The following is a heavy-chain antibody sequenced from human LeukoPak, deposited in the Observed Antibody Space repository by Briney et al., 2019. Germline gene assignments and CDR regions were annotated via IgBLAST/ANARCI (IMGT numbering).Heavy chain of an antibody. D-gene: IGHD4-17*01. Sequence: PSETLSLTCTVSGGSISSYYWSWIRQPPGKGLEWIGYIYYSGSTNYNPSLKSRVTISVDTSKNQFSLKLSSVTAADTAVYYCARTYGVYYYYYMDVWGKGTTVTVSS. CDR2: IYYSGST. V-gene: IGHV4-59*01. CDR1: GGSISSYY. CDR3: ARTYGVYYYYYMDV. J-gene: IGHJ6*03.